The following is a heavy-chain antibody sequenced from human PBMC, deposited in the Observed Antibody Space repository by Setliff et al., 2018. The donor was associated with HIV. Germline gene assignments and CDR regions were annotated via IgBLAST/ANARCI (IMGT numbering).Heavy chain of an antibody. V-gene: IGHV3-23*01. D-gene: IGHD3-10*01. CDR3: AKVHYYGSGNYYRIFDY. CDR2: ISGSGSST. Sequence: SLRLSCAASGFPFNNNGMSWVRQAPGKGLEWVSSISGSGSSTYYADSVKGRFTISRDTSKNTLYLQMDSLRAEDTAVYYCAKVHYYGSGNYYRIFDYWGQGTLVTVSS. J-gene: IGHJ4*02. CDR1: GFPFNNNG.